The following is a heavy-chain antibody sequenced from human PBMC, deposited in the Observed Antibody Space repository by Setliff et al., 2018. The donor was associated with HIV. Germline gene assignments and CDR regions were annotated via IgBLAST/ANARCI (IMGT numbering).Heavy chain of an antibody. CDR3: ARQFRYPNRAVAGVDY. Sequence: SETLSLTCTVSGDSIDRSNFFWTWIRQHPGKGLEWIGYIYYSGSATYNPSLKSQASISVDTSRNEFSLKLSSVTAADTAVYFCARQFRYPNRAVAGVDYWGQGTLVTVSS. J-gene: IGHJ4*02. CDR1: GDSIDRSNFF. V-gene: IGHV4-31*01. D-gene: IGHD6-19*01. CDR2: IYYSGSA.